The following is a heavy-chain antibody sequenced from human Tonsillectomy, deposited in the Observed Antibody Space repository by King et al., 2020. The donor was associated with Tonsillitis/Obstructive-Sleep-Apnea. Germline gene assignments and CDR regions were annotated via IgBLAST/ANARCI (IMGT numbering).Heavy chain of an antibody. CDR1: GFTFSGYE. V-gene: IGHV3-48*03. CDR3: ARAGYDFWSGYYSYYFDY. D-gene: IGHD3-3*01. CDR2: ISSRGSTI. J-gene: IGHJ4*02. Sequence: VQLVESGGGLAQPGGSMRLSCAASGFTFSGYEMNWVRQAPGKGLEWVPYISSRGSTIYYADSVKGRFTISRDNAKNSLYLQMNSLRAEDSAVYYCARAGYDFWSGYYSYYFDYWGQGTLVTVSS.